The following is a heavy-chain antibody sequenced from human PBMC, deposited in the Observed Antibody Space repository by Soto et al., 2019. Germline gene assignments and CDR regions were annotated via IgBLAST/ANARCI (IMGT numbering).Heavy chain of an antibody. D-gene: IGHD3-22*01. CDR3: ARPTRFYYDSSGQSAWFDP. J-gene: IGHJ5*02. V-gene: IGHV1-69*12. CDR2: IIPIFGTA. CDR1: GGTFSSYA. Sequence: QVQLVQSGAEVKKPGSSVKVSCKASGGTFSSYAISWVRQAPGQGLEWMGGIIPIFGTANYAQKFQGRDTITADESTTPAYMELSSLRSEDTAVYYCARPTRFYYDSSGQSAWFDPWGQGTLVTVSS.